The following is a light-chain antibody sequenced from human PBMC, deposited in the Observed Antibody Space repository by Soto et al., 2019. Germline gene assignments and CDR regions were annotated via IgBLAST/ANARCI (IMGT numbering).Light chain of an antibody. CDR1: SGDVGSYRF. CDR2: EVT. J-gene: IGLJ2*01. Sequence: QSVLTQPPSASGSSGQSVTISCTGTSGDVGSYRFVSWYQQHPGKAPKLLIYEVTKRPSGVPDRFSASTSGNTASLTVSGLQADDEADYYCSSYAGNNNVIFGGGTKVTVL. CDR3: SSYAGNNNVI. V-gene: IGLV2-8*01.